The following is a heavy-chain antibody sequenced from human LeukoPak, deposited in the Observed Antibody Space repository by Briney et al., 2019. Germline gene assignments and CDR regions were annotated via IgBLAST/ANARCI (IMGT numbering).Heavy chain of an antibody. J-gene: IGHJ6*03. D-gene: IGHD3-10*01. CDR2: IYYTGST. V-gene: IGHV4-59*12. Sequence: SETLSLTCTVSGGSIRSYYWSWIRQSPGKGLEWIGYIYYTGSTNYNSSLKSRVTISLDTSKKQFSLKLKSVTAADTAVYYCARDEYYYGSGSPGGGYYYYMDVWGKGTTVTISS. CDR3: ARDEYYYGSGSPGGGYYYYMDV. CDR1: GGSIRSYY.